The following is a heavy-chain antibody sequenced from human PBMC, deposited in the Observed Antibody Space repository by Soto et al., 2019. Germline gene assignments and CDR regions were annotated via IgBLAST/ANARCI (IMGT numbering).Heavy chain of an antibody. J-gene: IGHJ4*02. D-gene: IGHD6-6*01. Sequence: QLQLQESGPGLVKPSETLSLTCTVSGGSISSSSYYWGWIRQPPGKGLEWIGSIYYSGSTYYNPSLKSRVTISVDTSKNQFSLKLSSVTAADTAVYYCASPYSSSGIGYWGQGTLVTVSS. CDR2: IYYSGST. CDR3: ASPYSSSGIGY. V-gene: IGHV4-39*01. CDR1: GGSISSSSYY.